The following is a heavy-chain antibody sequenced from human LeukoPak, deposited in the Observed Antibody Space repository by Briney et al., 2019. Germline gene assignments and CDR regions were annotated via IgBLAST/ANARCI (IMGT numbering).Heavy chain of an antibody. Sequence: SETLSLTCTVSGGSISSYYWSWIRQPPGKGLEWIGYIYYSGSTKYNPSLKSRVTISVDTSKNQFSLKLSSVTAADTAVYYCARRGSLRPFDYWDQGTLVTVSS. CDR2: IYYSGST. J-gene: IGHJ4*02. D-gene: IGHD3-16*01. CDR3: ARRGSLRPFDY. CDR1: GGSISSYY. V-gene: IGHV4-59*08.